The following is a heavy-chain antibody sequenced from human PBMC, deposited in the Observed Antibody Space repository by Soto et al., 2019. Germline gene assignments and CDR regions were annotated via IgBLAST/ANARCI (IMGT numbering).Heavy chain of an antibody. CDR2: IIPILGIA. Sequence: SVTVSCKASGGTISSYTISWVRQAPGQGLEWMGRIIPILGIANYAQKFHGRVTITADKSTSTGYMELSNLRSEDTAVYYCAREGKGEYSGYRGFDSWGQGTMVAASS. J-gene: IGHJ3*02. CDR1: GGTISSYT. D-gene: IGHD5-12*01. CDR3: AREGKGEYSGYRGFDS. V-gene: IGHV1-69*04.